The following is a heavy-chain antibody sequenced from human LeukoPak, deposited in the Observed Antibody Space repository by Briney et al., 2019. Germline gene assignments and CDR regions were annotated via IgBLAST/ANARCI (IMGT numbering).Heavy chain of an antibody. Sequence: PGGSLRLSCAASGFTFSSYSMNWVRQAPGKGLEWVSSISSSSSNIYYADSVKGRFTISRDNAKNSLYLQMNSLRAEDTAVYYCAREGTWILLRVFDYWGQGTLVTVSS. CDR2: ISSSSSNI. CDR3: AREGTWILLRVFDY. J-gene: IGHJ4*02. V-gene: IGHV3-21*01. D-gene: IGHD5-18*01. CDR1: GFTFSSYS.